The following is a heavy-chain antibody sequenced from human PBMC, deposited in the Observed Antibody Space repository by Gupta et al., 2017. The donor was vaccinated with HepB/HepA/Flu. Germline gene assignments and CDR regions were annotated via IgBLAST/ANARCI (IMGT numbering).Heavy chain of an antibody. CDR3: ARCYTDYYYYYGMDV. J-gene: IGHJ6*02. V-gene: IGHV3-7*01. D-gene: IGHD2-2*02. Sequence: EVQLVESGGGLVQPGGSLRLSCAASGFTFSSYWMSWVRQAPGKGLEWVANIKQDGSEKYYVDSVKGRFTISRDNAKNSLYLQMNSLRAEDTAVYYCARCYTDYYYYYGMDVWGQGTTVTVSS. CDR1: GFTFSSYW. CDR2: IKQDGSEK.